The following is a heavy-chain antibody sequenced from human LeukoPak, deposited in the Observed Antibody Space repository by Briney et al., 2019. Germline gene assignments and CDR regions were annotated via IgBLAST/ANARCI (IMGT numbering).Heavy chain of an antibody. CDR3: AREGYSYGLDY. V-gene: IGHV4-59*01. CDR1: GGSISSYY. D-gene: IGHD5-18*01. Sequence: SETLSLTCTVSGGSISSYYWSWIRQPPGKGLEWIGYIYYSGSTNYNPSLKSRVTVSVDTSKNQFSLKLSSVTAADTAVYYCAREGYSYGLDYWGQGTLVTVSS. CDR2: IYYSGST. J-gene: IGHJ4*02.